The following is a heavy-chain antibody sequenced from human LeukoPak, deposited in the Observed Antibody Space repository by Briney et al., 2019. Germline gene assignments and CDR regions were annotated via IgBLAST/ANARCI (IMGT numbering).Heavy chain of an antibody. CDR2: IRYDGSNE. D-gene: IGHD3-10*01. J-gene: IGHJ4*02. Sequence: GGSLRLSCAGSGFTFSDYGMHWLRQAPGKGLEWVAFIRYDGSNEYYADSVKGRFTISRDISKNTLYLQMNSLRPEDTAVYYCAKDMRLSFGYWGQGTLVIVSS. CDR1: GFTFSDYG. CDR3: AKDMRLSFGY. V-gene: IGHV3-30*02.